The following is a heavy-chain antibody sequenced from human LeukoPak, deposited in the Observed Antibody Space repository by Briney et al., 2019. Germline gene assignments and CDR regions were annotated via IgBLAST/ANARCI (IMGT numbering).Heavy chain of an antibody. CDR2: IIPIFGTA. CDR3: AREAPQSRYYYGSGSYFLDY. Sequence: SVKVSCKASGGTFSSYAISWVRQAPGQGLEWMGGIIPIFGTANYAQKFQGRVTITADESTSTAYMELSSLRSEDTAVYYCAREAPQSRYYYGSGSYFLDYWGQGTLVTVSS. D-gene: IGHD3-10*01. J-gene: IGHJ4*02. V-gene: IGHV1-69*01. CDR1: GGTFSSYA.